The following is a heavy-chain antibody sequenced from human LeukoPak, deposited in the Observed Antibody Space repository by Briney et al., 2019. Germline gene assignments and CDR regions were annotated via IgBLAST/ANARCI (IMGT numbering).Heavy chain of an antibody. CDR2: ISSEGNST. CDR3: ARDSSAGYRGFYFDY. CDR1: GFSFSSSS. V-gene: IGHV3-74*01. D-gene: IGHD3-9*01. J-gene: IGHJ4*02. Sequence: GGSLRLSCGASGFSFSSSSMHWVRQAPGKGLVWVSRISSEGNSTRYADSVKGRFTVSRDNAKNTLYLQMNSLRAEDTAVYYCARDSSAGYRGFYFDYWGQGTLVTVSS.